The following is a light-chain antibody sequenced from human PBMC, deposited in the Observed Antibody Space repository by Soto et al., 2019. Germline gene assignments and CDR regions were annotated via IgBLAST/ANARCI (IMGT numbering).Light chain of an antibody. CDR1: SSDIGGYDY. CDR2: DVS. V-gene: IGLV2-14*03. CDR3: SSYTSTSAPYV. J-gene: IGLJ1*01. Sequence: QSVLTQPASVSGFPGQSITISCTGTSSDIGGYDYVSWYQQHPGKAPKLIIYDVSGRPSGASNRFSGSKSANTASLTISGLQAEDEADYHCSSYTSTSAPYVFGTGTKVTVL.